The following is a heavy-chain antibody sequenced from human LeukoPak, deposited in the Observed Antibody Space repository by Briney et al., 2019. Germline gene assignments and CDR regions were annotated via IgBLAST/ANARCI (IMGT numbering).Heavy chain of an antibody. D-gene: IGHD2-2*01. Sequence: SETLSLTCTVSGGSISSSSYYWGWIRQPPGKGLEWIGSIYYSGSTYYNPSLKSRVTISVDTSKNQFSLKLSSVTAADTAVYYCARSSPGRKDVWGQGTTVTVSS. J-gene: IGHJ6*02. V-gene: IGHV4-39*01. CDR2: IYYSGST. CDR1: GGSISSSSYY. CDR3: ARSSPGRKDV.